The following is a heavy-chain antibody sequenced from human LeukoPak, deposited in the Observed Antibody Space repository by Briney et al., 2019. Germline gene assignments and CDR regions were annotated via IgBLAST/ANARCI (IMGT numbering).Heavy chain of an antibody. CDR2: IYPGDSDT. Sequence: GESLKISCKGSGYSFTSYWIGWVRQMPRKGLEWMGIIYPGDSDTRYSPSFQGQVTISADKSITTAFLQWSSLKASDTAMYYCARLTTAGIDYWGQGTLVTISS. CDR3: ARLTTAGIDY. J-gene: IGHJ4*02. CDR1: GYSFTSYW. D-gene: IGHD6-13*01. V-gene: IGHV5-51*01.